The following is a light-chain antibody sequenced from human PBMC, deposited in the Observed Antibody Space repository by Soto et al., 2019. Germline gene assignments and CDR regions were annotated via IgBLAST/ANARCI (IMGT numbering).Light chain of an antibody. CDR2: DVS. V-gene: IGLV2-14*01. Sequence: QSALTQPASVSGSPGQSITISCTGTSSDVGGYNYVSWYQQHPGKAPKLMIYDVSNRPSGVSNRFSGSKSGNTASLTISGFQAGEGFIYTCSSYTRSPPLDVFETGTKVPV. CDR1: SSDVGGYNY. CDR3: SSYTRSPPLDV. J-gene: IGLJ1*01.